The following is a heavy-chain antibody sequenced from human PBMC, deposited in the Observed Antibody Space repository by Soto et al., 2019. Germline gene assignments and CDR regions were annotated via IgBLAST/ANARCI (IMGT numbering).Heavy chain of an antibody. J-gene: IGHJ4*02. CDR3: ARDGSRFDY. Sequence: EVHLVESGGGLVQPGGSLRLSCAASGFTFSTYEMNWVRQAPGKGLEWVSYISNSGDTIYYADSVKGRFTIFRDNAKNSLYLQMNRLRVEDTALYYCARDGSRFDYWGQGTLVTVSS. V-gene: IGHV3-48*03. CDR2: ISNSGDTI. CDR1: GFTFSTYE. D-gene: IGHD6-13*01.